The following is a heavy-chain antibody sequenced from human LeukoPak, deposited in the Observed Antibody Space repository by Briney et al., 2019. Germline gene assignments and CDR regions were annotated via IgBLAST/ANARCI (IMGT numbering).Heavy chain of an antibody. J-gene: IGHJ6*03. CDR2: IYTSGST. CDR1: GGSISSGSYY. Sequence: SETLSLTCTVSGGSISSGSYYWSWIRQPAGKGLEWIGRIYTSGSTNYNPSLKSRVTISVDTSKNQFSLKLSSVTAADTAVYYCARSRYCGSTSCYIGLGYYYMDVWGKGTTVTVSS. CDR3: ARSRYCGSTSCYIGLGYYYMDV. V-gene: IGHV4-61*02. D-gene: IGHD2-2*02.